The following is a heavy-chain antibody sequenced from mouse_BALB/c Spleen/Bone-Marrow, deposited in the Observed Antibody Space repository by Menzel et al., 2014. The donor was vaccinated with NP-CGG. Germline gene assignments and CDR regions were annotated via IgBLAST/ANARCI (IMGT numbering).Heavy chain of an antibody. D-gene: IGHD2-4*01. V-gene: IGHV1-52*01. CDR1: GYTFTSYW. CDR2: IDPYDSET. CDR3: ARGRDYDVFSY. Sequence: QVHVKQSGAELVRPGASVKLSCKASGYTFTSYWMNWVKQRPEQGLEWIGRIDPYDSETHYNQKFKDKAILTVDKSSSTAYMQLSSLTSEDSAVHYCARGRDYDVFSYWGQGTLVTVSA. J-gene: IGHJ3*01.